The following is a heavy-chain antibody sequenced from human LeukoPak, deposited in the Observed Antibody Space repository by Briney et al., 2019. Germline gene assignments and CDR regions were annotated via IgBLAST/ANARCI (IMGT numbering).Heavy chain of an antibody. Sequence: ASVKVSCKASGYTFTDDYIHWVRQAPGQGLEWMGGINVNTGGAIYAQNFYARVNMTRDTSISTAYMELSRLRSDDTAVYYCARGLVRDTHDYWGRGSLVSVSS. CDR2: INVNTGGA. CDR3: ARGLVRDTHDY. CDR1: GYTFTDDY. V-gene: IGHV1-2*02. J-gene: IGHJ4*02. D-gene: IGHD3-10*01.